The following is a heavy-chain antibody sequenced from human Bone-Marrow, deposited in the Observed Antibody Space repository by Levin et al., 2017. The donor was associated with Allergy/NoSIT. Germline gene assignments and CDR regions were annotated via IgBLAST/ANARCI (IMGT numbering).Heavy chain of an antibody. Sequence: GGSLRLSCAASTFAFSSHWMHWVRQTPEKGLVWVSRINSDGSYTSSADSVKGRFTISRENARNTLHLQMNRLRVEDTAIYYCARGGSRSGSRSEYWGQGTLVTVSS. J-gene: IGHJ4*02. CDR2: INSDGSYT. D-gene: IGHD3-10*01. V-gene: IGHV3-74*01. CDR1: TFAFSSHW. CDR3: ARGGSRSGSRSEY.